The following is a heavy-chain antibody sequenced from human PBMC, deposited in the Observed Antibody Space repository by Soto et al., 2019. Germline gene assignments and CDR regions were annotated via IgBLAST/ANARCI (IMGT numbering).Heavy chain of an antibody. Sequence: QVQLVESGGGVVQPGRSLRLPCAASGFTFSSYAMHWVRQAPGKGLEWVAVISYDGSNKYYADSVKGRFTISRDNSKNTLYLQMNSLRAEDTAVYYCARDGDCSGGSCYSRGGYFDYWGQGTLVTVSS. J-gene: IGHJ4*02. V-gene: IGHV3-30-3*01. CDR3: ARDGDCSGGSCYSRGGYFDY. D-gene: IGHD2-15*01. CDR1: GFTFSSYA. CDR2: ISYDGSNK.